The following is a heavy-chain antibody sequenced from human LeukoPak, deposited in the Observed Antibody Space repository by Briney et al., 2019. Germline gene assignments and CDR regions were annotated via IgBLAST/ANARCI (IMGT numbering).Heavy chain of an antibody. V-gene: IGHV3-74*01. CDR2: VHGDGYSI. Sequence: GGSLRLSCTASGFPFSSYAIYWVRQAPGKGLVWVARVHGDGYSISYADSVRGRSTISRDNAKNSLYLQMNSLRAEDTALYYCARQRQFDDALDIWGQGTMVTVSS. CDR3: ARQRQFDDALDI. CDR1: GFPFSSYA. D-gene: IGHD3-10*01. J-gene: IGHJ3*02.